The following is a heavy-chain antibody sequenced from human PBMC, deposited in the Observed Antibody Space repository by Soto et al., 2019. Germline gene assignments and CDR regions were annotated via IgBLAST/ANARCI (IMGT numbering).Heavy chain of an antibody. CDR1: GGSISSSNW. D-gene: IGHD3-10*01. V-gene: IGHV4-4*02. CDR2: IYHSGST. CDR3: ARGGTMVRGVLRWFDP. Sequence: SETLSLTCTVSGGSISSSNWWSWVRQPPGKGLEWIGEIYHSGSTNYNPSLKSRVTISVDKSKNQFSLKLSSVTAADTAVYYCARGGTMVRGVLRWFDPWGQGTLVTVSS. J-gene: IGHJ5*02.